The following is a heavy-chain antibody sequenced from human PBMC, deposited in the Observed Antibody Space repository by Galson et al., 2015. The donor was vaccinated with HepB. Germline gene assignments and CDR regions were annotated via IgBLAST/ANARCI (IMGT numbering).Heavy chain of an antibody. V-gene: IGHV3-48*01. CDR2: ISSSGTII. CDR3: ASAGGDCSGGNCIKGASDY. Sequence: SLRLSCAASGFTFSSYSMNWVRQAPGKGLEWLSYISSSGTIIYYADSVKGRFTIFRDNAKNSLYLQMNSLRAEDTALYYCASAGGDCSGGNCIKGASDYWGQGALVTVSS. CDR1: GFTFSSYS. D-gene: IGHD2-15*01. J-gene: IGHJ4*02.